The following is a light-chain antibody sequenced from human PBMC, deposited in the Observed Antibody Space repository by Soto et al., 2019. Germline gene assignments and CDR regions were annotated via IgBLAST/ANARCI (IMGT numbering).Light chain of an antibody. CDR3: QQRSHWPPWT. J-gene: IGKJ1*01. Sequence: EIVLTQSPATLSLSPGERATLSCRASQSVSSYLAWYQQKPGQAPRLLIYDASNRATGIPARFSGSGSGTDFDLPISSLEPEDFAVYYCQQRSHWPPWTFGQGTKVEI. CDR1: QSVSSY. CDR2: DAS. V-gene: IGKV3-11*01.